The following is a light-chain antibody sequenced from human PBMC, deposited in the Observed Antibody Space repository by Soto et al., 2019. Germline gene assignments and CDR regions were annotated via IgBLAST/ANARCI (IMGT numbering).Light chain of an antibody. CDR2: NAS. CDR3: QQYNSYPRT. CDR1: QSVNSW. Sequence: DVQMTQSPSTLSASVGDRVTITCRASQSVNSWLAWYQQKPGKVPKLLIYNASSLETGVPSRFSGDGSGTEFTLTIGSLQPDDFASYYCQQYNSYPRTFGQGTKVEI. J-gene: IGKJ1*01. V-gene: IGKV1-5*03.